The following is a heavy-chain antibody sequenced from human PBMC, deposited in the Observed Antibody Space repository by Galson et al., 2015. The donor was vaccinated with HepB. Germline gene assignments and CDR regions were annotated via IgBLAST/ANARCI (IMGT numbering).Heavy chain of an antibody. V-gene: IGHV1-2*02. D-gene: IGHD4-23*01. CDR2: INPNSGGT. J-gene: IGHJ4*02. Sequence: QSGAEVKKSGESLKISCKASGYTFTGNYMYWVRQAPGQGLEWMGWINPNSGGTKYAQKFQGRVTMTRDTSISTAYMELSRLTSDDTAVYYCYGGQGDYWGQGTQVTVSS. CDR3: YGGQGDY. CDR1: GYTFTGNY.